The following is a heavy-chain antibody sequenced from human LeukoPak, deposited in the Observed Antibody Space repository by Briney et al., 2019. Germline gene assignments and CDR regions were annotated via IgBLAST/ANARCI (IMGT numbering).Heavy chain of an antibody. CDR2: INWNGGST. D-gene: IGHD2-2*01. Sequence: PGGSLRLSCAASGFTFDDYGMSWVRHAPGKGLEWVSGINWNGGSTGYADSVKGRFTISRDNAKNSLYLQMNSLRAEDTALYYCARDHCSSTSCWDFDYWGQGTLVSVSS. CDR1: GFTFDDYG. CDR3: ARDHCSSTSCWDFDY. V-gene: IGHV3-20*04. J-gene: IGHJ4*02.